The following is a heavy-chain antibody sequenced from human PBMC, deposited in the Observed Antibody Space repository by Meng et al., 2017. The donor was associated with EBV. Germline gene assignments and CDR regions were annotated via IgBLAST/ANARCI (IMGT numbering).Heavy chain of an antibody. J-gene: IGHJ4*02. Sequence: RGGSGGGVVQPGRSLRLSCAASGFTFSSYGMHWVRQAPGKGLEWVAVISYDGSNKYYADSVKGRFTISRDNSKNTLYLQMNSLRAEDTAVYYCAKGDVYYYDSSGYPNYWGQGTLVTVSS. CDR3: AKGDVYYYDSSGYPNY. V-gene: IGHV3-30*18. CDR1: GFTFSSYG. CDR2: ISYDGSNK. D-gene: IGHD3-22*01.